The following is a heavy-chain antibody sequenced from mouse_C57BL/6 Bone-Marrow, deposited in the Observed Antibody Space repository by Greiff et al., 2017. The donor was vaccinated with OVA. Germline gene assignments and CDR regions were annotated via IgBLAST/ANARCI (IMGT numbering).Heavy chain of an antibody. J-gene: IGHJ4*01. CDR3: ARETYWGAMDY. Sequence: EVKLMESGPGLVKPSQSLSLTCSVTGYSITSGYYWNWIRQFPGNKLEWMGYISYDGSNNYNPSLKNRISITRDTSKNQFFRKLNSVTTEDTATYYCARETYWGAMDYWGQGTSVTVSS. V-gene: IGHV3-6*01. D-gene: IGHD2-10*01. CDR1: GYSITSGYY. CDR2: ISYDGSN.